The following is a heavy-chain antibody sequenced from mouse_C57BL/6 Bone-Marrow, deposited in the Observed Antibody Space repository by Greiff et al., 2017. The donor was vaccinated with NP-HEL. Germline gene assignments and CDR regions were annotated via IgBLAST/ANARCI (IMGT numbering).Heavy chain of an antibody. CDR1: GYTFTSYW. J-gene: IGHJ4*01. V-gene: IGHV1-64*01. Sequence: VQLQQPGAELVQPGASVKLSCKSSGYTFTSYWMHWVKQRPGQGLEWIGMIHPNSGSTNYNEKFKSKATLTVDKSSITAYMQLSSLTSDDSAVYYCARKTWAMDYWGQVTSVTVSS. CDR3: ARKTWAMDY. CDR2: IHPNSGST.